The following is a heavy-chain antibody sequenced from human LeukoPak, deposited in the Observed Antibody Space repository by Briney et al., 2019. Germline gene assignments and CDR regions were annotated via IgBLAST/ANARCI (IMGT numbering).Heavy chain of an antibody. V-gene: IGHV1-2*02. CDR1: GYTFTGNY. D-gene: IGHD5-18*01. CDR3: ARDRSPAPGRSYGRGHFDY. CDR2: INPNSGGT. Sequence: ASVKVSCKASGYTFTGNYMHWVRQAPGQGLEWMGWINPNSGGTNYAQKFQGRVTMTRDTSISTAYMELSRLRSDDTAVYYCARDRSPAPGRSYGRGHFDYWGQGTLVTVPS. J-gene: IGHJ4*02.